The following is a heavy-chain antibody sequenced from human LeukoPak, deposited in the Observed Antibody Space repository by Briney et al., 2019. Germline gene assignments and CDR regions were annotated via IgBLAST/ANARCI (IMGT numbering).Heavy chain of an antibody. Sequence: SETLSLTCTVSGGSISSSSYYWGWIRQPPGKGLEWIGSIYYSGSTYYNPSLKSRVTISVDTSKNQFSLKLSSVSAADTAVYYCVRGSTLRHYQYWGQGTLVTVSS. CDR1: GGSISSSSYY. V-gene: IGHV4-39*01. D-gene: IGHD3-16*01. CDR3: VRGSTLRHYQY. J-gene: IGHJ4*02. CDR2: IYYSGST.